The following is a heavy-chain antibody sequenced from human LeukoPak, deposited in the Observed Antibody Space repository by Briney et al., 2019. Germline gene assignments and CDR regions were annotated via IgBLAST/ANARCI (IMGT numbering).Heavy chain of an antibody. V-gene: IGHV6-1*01. J-gene: IGHJ4*02. Sequence: SQTLSVTCAISGDSVSSNNGAWNWIRQSPSRGLEWLGRTYYRSKWYNDYAESMKGRITINPDTSKNQFSMQLNSVTPEDTAVYYCARDVGNTGWYTFDYWGQGTLVTVSS. CDR1: GDSVSSNNGA. D-gene: IGHD6-19*01. CDR2: TYYRSKWYN. CDR3: ARDVGNTGWYTFDY.